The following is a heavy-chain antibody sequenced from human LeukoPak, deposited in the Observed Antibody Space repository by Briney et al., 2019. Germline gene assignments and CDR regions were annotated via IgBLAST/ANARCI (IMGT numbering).Heavy chain of an antibody. Sequence: SEALSLTGTVSGGSISSNNNPWSWIRRPPGKGLEWIGYIYYSGSTYSNPSLKSRLTISVDTSKNQFSLRLSSVTAADTAVYYCARGGVVRDPDAFDFWGQGTMVTVSS. D-gene: IGHD2-2*01. J-gene: IGHJ3*01. CDR2: IYYSGST. CDR1: GGSISSNNNP. CDR3: ARGGVVRDPDAFDF. V-gene: IGHV4-30-4*08.